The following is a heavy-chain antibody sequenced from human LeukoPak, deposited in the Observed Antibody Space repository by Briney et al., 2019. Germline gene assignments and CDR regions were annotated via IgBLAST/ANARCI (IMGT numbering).Heavy chain of an antibody. Sequence: ASVKVSCKPSGYTFTGYCMRWVRQAPGQGLEWMGWISANNGDTNYAQKFQGRVTMTTDTSTSTAYMELRRLRSDDTAVYYCARDTSPVYGSGSYFFDYGGQGTLVTVSS. CDR2: ISANNGDT. V-gene: IGHV1-18*04. J-gene: IGHJ4*02. CDR1: GYTFTGYC. D-gene: IGHD3-10*01. CDR3: ARDTSPVYGSGSYFFDY.